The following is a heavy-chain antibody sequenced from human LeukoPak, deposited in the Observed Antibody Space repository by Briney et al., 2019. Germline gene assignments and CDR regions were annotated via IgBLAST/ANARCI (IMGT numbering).Heavy chain of an antibody. V-gene: IGHV1-69*05. CDR1: GGTFISYA. D-gene: IGHD1-26*01. J-gene: IGHJ4*02. CDR2: IIPIFGTA. CDR3: ARAGGSYVAYDY. Sequence: SVKVSCKASGGTFISYAISWVRQAPGQGLEWMGRIIPIFGTANYAQKFQGRVTITTDESTSTAYMELSSLRSEDTAVYYCARAGGSYVAYDYWGQGTLVTVSS.